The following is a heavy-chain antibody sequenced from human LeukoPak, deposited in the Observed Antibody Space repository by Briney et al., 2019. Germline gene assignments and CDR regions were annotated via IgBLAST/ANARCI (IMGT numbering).Heavy chain of an antibody. Sequence: PSETLSLTCAVYGASFSDSYWSWIRQSPEKGLEWIGELNNSGSTSYNPSLNSRVIMSVGRSKNQFSLRLTSVTAADTAVYYCARGRYGPRLGNWGRGTLVTVSS. CDR3: ARGRYGPRLGN. V-gene: IGHV4-34*01. J-gene: IGHJ4*02. CDR1: GASFSDSY. CDR2: LNNSGST. D-gene: IGHD3-16*01.